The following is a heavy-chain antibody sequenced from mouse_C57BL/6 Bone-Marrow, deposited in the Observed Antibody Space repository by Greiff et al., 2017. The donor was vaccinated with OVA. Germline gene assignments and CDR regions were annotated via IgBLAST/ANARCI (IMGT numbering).Heavy chain of an antibody. CDR2: IDPENGDT. J-gene: IGHJ3*01. Sequence: EVQLQQSGAELVRPGASVKLSCTASGFNIKDDYMHWVKQRPEQGLEWIGWIDPENGDTEYASKFQGKATITADTSSNTAYLQLSSLTSEDTAVYYCATYHYSNCAWFAYGGQGTLVTVSA. CDR1: GFNIKDDY. CDR3: ATYHYSNCAWFAY. D-gene: IGHD2-5*01. V-gene: IGHV14-4*01.